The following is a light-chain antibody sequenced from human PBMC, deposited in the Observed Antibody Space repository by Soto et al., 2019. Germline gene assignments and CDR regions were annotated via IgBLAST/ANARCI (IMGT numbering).Light chain of an antibody. CDR2: AAS. CDR1: QSIINY. CDR3: QQSYSTRPWT. Sequence: IPMTQSPSSLSASVGDRVTITCRAIQSIINYINWYQHQPGRAPKVLIYAASSLQSGVPSRFSGSGSGTDFTLTISSLQPEDFATYYCQQSYSTRPWTFGQGTKVDIK. J-gene: IGKJ1*01. V-gene: IGKV1-39*01.